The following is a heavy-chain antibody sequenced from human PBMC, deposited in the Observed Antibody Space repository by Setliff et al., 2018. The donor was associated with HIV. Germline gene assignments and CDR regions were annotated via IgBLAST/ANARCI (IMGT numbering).Heavy chain of an antibody. CDR2: IYISGST. J-gene: IGHJ6*03. CDR1: GGSISGHY. CDR3: ARAVIRREDRGMWTKLWSAPNHMDV. D-gene: IGHD3-10*01. V-gene: IGHV4-4*07. Sequence: SETLSLTCTVSGGSISGHYWNWIRQPAGGGLEWIGRIYISGSTNYNPSLKSRVSISRDTSKNQFSLNLRDVTAGDTALYYCARAVIRREDRGMWTKLWSAPNHMDVWGKGITVTVSS.